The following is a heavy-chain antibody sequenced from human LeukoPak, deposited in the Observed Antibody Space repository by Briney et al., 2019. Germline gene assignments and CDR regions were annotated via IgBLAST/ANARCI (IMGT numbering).Heavy chain of an antibody. V-gene: IGHV4-59*01. CDR3: AREWLLSHDAFDI. Sequence: SETLSLTCTVSGGSISSYYWSWIRQPPGKGLEWIGYIYYSGSTNYNPSLKSRVTISVDTSKNQFSLKLSSVTAADTAVYYCAREWLLSHDAFDIWCQGTMVTVSS. CDR1: GGSISSYY. D-gene: IGHD3-3*01. CDR2: IYYSGST. J-gene: IGHJ3*02.